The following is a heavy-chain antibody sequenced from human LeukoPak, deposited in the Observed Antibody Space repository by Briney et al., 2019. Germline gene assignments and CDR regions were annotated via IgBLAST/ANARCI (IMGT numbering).Heavy chain of an antibody. CDR3: ARGSSGWNLHFDY. CDR2: ISSSSSYI. J-gene: IGHJ4*02. V-gene: IGHV3-21*01. CDR1: GFTFSSYS. D-gene: IGHD6-19*01. Sequence: PGGSLRLSCAASGFTFSSYSMNRVRQAPGKGLEWVSSISSSSSYIYYADSVKGRFTISRDNAKNSLYLQMNSLRAEDTAVYYCARGSSGWNLHFDYWGQGTLVTVSS.